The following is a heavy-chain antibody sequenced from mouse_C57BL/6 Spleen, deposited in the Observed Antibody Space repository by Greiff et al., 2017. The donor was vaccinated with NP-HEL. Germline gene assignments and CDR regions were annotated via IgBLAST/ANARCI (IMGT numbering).Heavy chain of an antibody. CDR1: GYTFTSYW. CDR3: ARDGYYTLGDAMDY. V-gene: IGHV1-52*01. J-gene: IGHJ4*01. D-gene: IGHD2-3*01. CDR2: IDPSDSET. Sequence: QVQLQQPGAELVRPGSSVKLSCKASGYTFTSYWMHWVKQRPIQGLEWIGNIDPSDSETHYNQKFKDKATLTVDKSSSTAYMQLSSLTSEDSAVYYCARDGYYTLGDAMDYWGQGTSVTVSS.